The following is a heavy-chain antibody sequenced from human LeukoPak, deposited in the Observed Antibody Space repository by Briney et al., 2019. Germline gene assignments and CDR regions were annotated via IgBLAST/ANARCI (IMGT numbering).Heavy chain of an antibody. CDR2: ISGSGGST. V-gene: IGHV3-23*01. CDR1: GFTFSSYA. CDR3: TLWGIVVVVAAPIDI. J-gene: IGHJ3*02. D-gene: IGHD2-15*01. Sequence: GGSLRLSCAASGFTFSSYAMSWVRQAPGKGLEWVSAISGSGGSTYYAASVKGRFTISRDNSKNTLYLHMNSLRAEDTAVYYCTLWGIVVVVAAPIDIWGQGTMVTVSS.